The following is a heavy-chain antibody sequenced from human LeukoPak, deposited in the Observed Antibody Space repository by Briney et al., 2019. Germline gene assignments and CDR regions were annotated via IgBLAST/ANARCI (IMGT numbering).Heavy chain of an antibody. D-gene: IGHD1-26*01. CDR3: APVGARYYFDY. V-gene: IGHV3-21*01. CDR2: ISSSSSYI. CDR1: GFTFSSYS. J-gene: IGHJ4*02. Sequence: GGSLRLSCAASGFTFSSYSMNWVRQAPGKGLEWVSSISSSSSYIYYADSVKGRFTISRDNAKNSLYLQMNSPRAEDTAVYYCAPVGARYYFDYWGQGTLVTVSS.